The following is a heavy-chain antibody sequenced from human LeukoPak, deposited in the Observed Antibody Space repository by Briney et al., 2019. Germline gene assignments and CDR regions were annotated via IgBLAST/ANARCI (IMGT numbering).Heavy chain of an antibody. Sequence: PSETLSFTCSVSGASIRSYFWSWIRQSPGKGLEWIGYVYDNDISNFNPSLESRVTILVDRSKSQFSLKLRSVTAADTAVYYCARGLVLATDDAFDIWGPGTMVTVSS. V-gene: IGHV4-59*01. CDR3: ARGLVLATDDAFDI. J-gene: IGHJ3*02. CDR2: VYDNDIS. CDR1: GASIRSYF. D-gene: IGHD5-12*01.